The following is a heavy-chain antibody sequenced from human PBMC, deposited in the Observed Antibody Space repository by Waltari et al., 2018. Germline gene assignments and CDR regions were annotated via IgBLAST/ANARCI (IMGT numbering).Heavy chain of an antibody. CDR1: IFSIRHYN. CDR3: ATGGWGFYFDY. D-gene: IGHD7-27*01. V-gene: IGHV3-21*01. Sequence: EVQLVESGGGLGQPGGSLIVYCVSSIFSIRHYNMNWVLQAPGKGLEWVASISSDSNYIHNADSVKGRFTSSRDNAKNSLYLQMNSLRAEDTAVYYCATGGWGFYFDYWGQGTLVTVSS. J-gene: IGHJ4*02. CDR2: ISSDSNYI.